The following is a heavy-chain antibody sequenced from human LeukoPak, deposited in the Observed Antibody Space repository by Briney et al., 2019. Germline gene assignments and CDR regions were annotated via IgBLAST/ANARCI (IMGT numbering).Heavy chain of an antibody. D-gene: IGHD6-6*01. V-gene: IGHV3-23*01. CDR2: ISISGENT. CDR3: ARLISTSSSRFSDY. Sequence: GGSLRLACAASGFTFSSYAMSWVRQAPGKGLEWVSAISISGENTYYANSVKGRFTISRDTSRNTLYLQMHSLRAEDTAVYYCARLISTSSSRFSDYWGQGTLVTVSS. CDR1: GFTFSSYA. J-gene: IGHJ4*02.